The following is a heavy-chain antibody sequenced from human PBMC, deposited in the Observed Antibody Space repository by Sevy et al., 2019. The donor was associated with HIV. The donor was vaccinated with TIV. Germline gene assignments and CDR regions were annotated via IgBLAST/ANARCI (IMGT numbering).Heavy chain of an antibody. V-gene: IGHV7-4-1*02. CDR2: INTNTGNP. D-gene: IGHD1-26*01. Sequence: ASVKVSCKAPGYTFTSYAMNWVRQAPGQGLEWMGWINTNTGNPTYAQGFIGRFVFSLDTSVSTAYLQISSLKAEDTAVYYCARLEWANYYYYGMDVWGQGTTVTVSS. CDR3: ARLEWANYYYYGMDV. J-gene: IGHJ6*02. CDR1: GYTFTSYA.